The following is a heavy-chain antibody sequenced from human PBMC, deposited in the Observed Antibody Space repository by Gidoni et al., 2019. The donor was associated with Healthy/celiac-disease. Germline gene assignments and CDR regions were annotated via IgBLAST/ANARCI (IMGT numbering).Heavy chain of an antibody. CDR1: GGSISSGSYY. CDR3: AMDYYGSGSYSFAFDI. CDR2: IYTSGST. D-gene: IGHD3-10*01. V-gene: IGHV4-61*02. Sequence: QVQLQESGPGLVKPSQTLSLTCTVSGGSISSGSYYWSWIRPPAGKGLEWIGRIYTSGSTNYNPSLKSRVTISVDTSKNQFSLKLSSVTAADTAVYYCAMDYYGSGSYSFAFDIWGQGTMVTVSS. J-gene: IGHJ3*02.